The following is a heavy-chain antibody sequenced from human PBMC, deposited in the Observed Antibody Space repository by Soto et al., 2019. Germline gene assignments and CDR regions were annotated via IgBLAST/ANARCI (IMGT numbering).Heavy chain of an antibody. CDR1: GFTFSSST. CDR3: AKETYYYYGMDV. J-gene: IGHJ6*02. V-gene: IGHV3-23*01. Sequence: GGSLRLSCAASGFTFSSSTMNWVRQAPGKGLEWVSAIIDSGGYTYYADSVKGRFTISRDNSKNTLYLQMNSLRAEDTALYYCAKETYYYYGMDVWGQGTTVTVSS. CDR2: IIDSGGYT.